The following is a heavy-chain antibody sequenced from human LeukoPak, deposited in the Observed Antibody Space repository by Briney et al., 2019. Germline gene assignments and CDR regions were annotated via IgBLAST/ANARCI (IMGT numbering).Heavy chain of an antibody. J-gene: IGHJ6*02. CDR3: ARGPPPYTEGDLFYYYGLDV. CDR2: INPSGGST. Sequence: ASVTVSCTASGYSFTTYYMHWVRQAPGQGLEWMGIINPSGGSTSYGQKFQGRVTMTRDTSTSTVYMELSSLRSEDTAVYYCARGPPPYTEGDLFYYYGLDVWGQGTTVTVSS. CDR1: GYSFTTYY. V-gene: IGHV1-46*01. D-gene: IGHD3-16*01.